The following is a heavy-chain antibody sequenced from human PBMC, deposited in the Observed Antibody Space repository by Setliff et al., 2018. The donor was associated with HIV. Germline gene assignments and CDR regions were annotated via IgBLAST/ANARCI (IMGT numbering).Heavy chain of an antibody. CDR2: MNPNSGNT. V-gene: IGHV1-8*03. Sequence: ASVKVSCKASGYTFTSYDINWVRQATGQGLEWMGWMNPNSGNTGYAQKFQGRVTITRNTSISTAYMERSSLRSEDTAVYYCARGYSGSYLNWFDPWGQGTLVTVSS. D-gene: IGHD1-26*01. CDR1: GYTFTSYD. J-gene: IGHJ5*02. CDR3: ARGYSGSYLNWFDP.